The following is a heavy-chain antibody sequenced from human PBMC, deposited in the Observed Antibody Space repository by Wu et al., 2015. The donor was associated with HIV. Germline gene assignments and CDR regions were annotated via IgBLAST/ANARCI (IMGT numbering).Heavy chain of an antibody. J-gene: IGHJ6*03. D-gene: IGHD2-8*01. CDR3: ARRRMVYVTDIITYYYYMDRR. Sequence: QVQLVQSGAEVKKPGASVNVSCKASGYTFTSYYMHWVRQAPGQGLEWMGIINPSGGSTSYAQKFQGRVTMTRDTSTSTVYMELSSLRSEDTAVYYCARRRMVYVTDIITYYYYMDRRGDKGTTVTVSS. CDR2: INPSGGST. CDR1: GYTFTSYY. V-gene: IGHV1-46*03.